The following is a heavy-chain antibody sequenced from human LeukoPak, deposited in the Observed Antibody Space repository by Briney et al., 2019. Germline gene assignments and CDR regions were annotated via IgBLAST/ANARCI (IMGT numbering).Heavy chain of an antibody. D-gene: IGHD1-26*01. CDR1: GFTFSSYG. Sequence: GGTLRLSCAASGFTFSSYGMSWVRQGPGKGLERVSAISGSGGSTYYADSVKGRFTISRDNSKNTLYLQMNSLRAEDTAVYYCAKGGPLVRELVYYWGQGTLVTVSS. J-gene: IGHJ4*02. CDR2: ISGSGGST. V-gene: IGHV3-23*01. CDR3: AKGGPLVRELVYY.